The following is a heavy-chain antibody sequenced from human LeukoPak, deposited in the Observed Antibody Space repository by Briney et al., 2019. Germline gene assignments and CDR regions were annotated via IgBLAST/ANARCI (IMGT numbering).Heavy chain of an antibody. D-gene: IGHD1-26*01. CDR1: GFTFSSYA. V-gene: IGHV3-23*01. CDR2: ISGSGGDT. J-gene: IGHJ4*02. CDR3: AKKGATTGDFDY. Sequence: GGSLRLSCAASGFTFSSYAMSWVRQAPGKGLEWVSAISGSGGDTYYTDSVKGRFTISRDNSKNTLYLQMNSLRAEDTAVYYCAKKGATTGDFDYWGQGTLVTVSS.